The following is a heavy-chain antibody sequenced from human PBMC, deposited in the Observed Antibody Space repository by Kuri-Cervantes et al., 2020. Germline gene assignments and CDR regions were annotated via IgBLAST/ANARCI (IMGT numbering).Heavy chain of an antibody. J-gene: IGHJ6*02. V-gene: IGHV1-18*01. D-gene: IGHD2-21*02. CDR2: ISAYNGNT. CDR1: GYTFTSYG. Sequence: ASVKVSCKASGYTFTSYGISWVRQAPGQGLEWMGWISAYNGNTNYAQKLQGRVTMTTDTSTSTVYMEVSSLRSEDTAVYYCAREAYCGGDCYSAVYCYYGMDVWGQGTTVTVSS. CDR3: AREAYCGGDCYSAVYCYYGMDV.